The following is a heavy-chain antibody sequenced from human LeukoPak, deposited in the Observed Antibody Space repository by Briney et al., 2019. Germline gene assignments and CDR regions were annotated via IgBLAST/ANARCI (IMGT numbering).Heavy chain of an antibody. Sequence: ASVKVSCKASGYIFNTYAINWVRQAPGQGLEWMGWISVYNGNTNYAQKLQGRVTMTTDTSTSTAYMELRSLRSDDTAVYYCARGSLSHYDFLTGYYKSPGFDYWGQGSLVTVSS. CDR3: ARGSLSHYDFLTGYYKSPGFDY. D-gene: IGHD3-9*01. CDR1: GYIFNTYA. CDR2: ISVYNGNT. V-gene: IGHV1-18*01. J-gene: IGHJ4*02.